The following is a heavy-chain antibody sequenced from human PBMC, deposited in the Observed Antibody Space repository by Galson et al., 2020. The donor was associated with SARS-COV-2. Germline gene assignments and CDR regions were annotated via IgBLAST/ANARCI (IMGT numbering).Heavy chain of an antibody. Sequence: SETLSLTCTVSGGSISSYYWSWIRQPAGKGLEWIGRIYTSGSTNYNHTLKSRVTMSVDTSKNQFSLKLSSVTAADTAVYYCAREKLGAYYDILTGYPSYYYYYGMDVWGQGTTVTVSS. V-gene: IGHV4-4*07. CDR1: GGSISSYY. D-gene: IGHD3-9*01. J-gene: IGHJ6*02. CDR3: AREKLGAYYDILTGYPSYYYYYGMDV. CDR2: IYTSGST.